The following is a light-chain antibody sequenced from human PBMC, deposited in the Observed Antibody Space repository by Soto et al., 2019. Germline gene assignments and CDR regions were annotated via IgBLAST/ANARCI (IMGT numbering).Light chain of an antibody. V-gene: IGLV2-14*01. Sequence: QSVLTQPASVSGSPGQSITISCTGTSGDVGSYNRVSWYQQHPGKAPKLIIYEVTDRPSGVSNRFSGSKSGNTASLTISGLQAEDEAEYYCSSYTNINTWAGVFGTGTKVTAL. CDR3: SSYTNINTWAGV. CDR2: EVT. J-gene: IGLJ1*01. CDR1: SGDVGSYNR.